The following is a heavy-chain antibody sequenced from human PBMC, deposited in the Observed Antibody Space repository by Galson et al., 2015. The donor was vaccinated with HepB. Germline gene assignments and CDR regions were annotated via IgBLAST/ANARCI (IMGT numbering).Heavy chain of an antibody. V-gene: IGHV3-11*01. D-gene: IGHD5-12*01. J-gene: IGHJ4*02. CDR2: ISNSGNTI. CDR3: AREGWLRAGYFDN. Sequence: SLRLSCAASGFIFSDYYMSWIRQAPGKGLEWISYISNSGNTIYYADSVKGRFTISRDNARNSLYLQMKGLRADDTAVYYCAREGWLRAGYFDNWGQGTQVTVSS. CDR1: GFIFSDYY.